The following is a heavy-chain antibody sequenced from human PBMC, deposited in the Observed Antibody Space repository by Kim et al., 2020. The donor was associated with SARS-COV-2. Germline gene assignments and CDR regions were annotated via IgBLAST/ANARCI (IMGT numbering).Heavy chain of an antibody. CDR1: GFTFSSYA. V-gene: IGHV3-30-3*01. D-gene: IGHD3-10*01. J-gene: IGHJ6*03. CDR3: ARGESYYYMDV. Sequence: GGSLRLSCSASGFTFSSYAMHWVRQAPGKGLEWVAVISYDGSNKYYADSVKGRFTISRDNSKNTLYLQMNSLRAEDTAVYYCARGESYYYMDVWGKGTT. CDR2: ISYDGSNK.